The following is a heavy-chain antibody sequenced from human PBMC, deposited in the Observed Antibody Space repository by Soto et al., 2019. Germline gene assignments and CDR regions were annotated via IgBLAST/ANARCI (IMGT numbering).Heavy chain of an antibody. CDR2: IYYSGST. J-gene: IGHJ4*02. D-gene: IGHD4-17*01. CDR3: ARGKDYGDPGGIGY. CDR1: GGSISSYY. V-gene: IGHV4-59*01. Sequence: QVQLQESGPGLVKPSETLSLTCTVSGGSISSYYWSWIRQPPGKGLEWIGYIYYSGSTNYNPSLKSRVTLSVDTSKNQFSLKLSSVTAADTAVYYCARGKDYGDPGGIGYWGQGTLVTVSS.